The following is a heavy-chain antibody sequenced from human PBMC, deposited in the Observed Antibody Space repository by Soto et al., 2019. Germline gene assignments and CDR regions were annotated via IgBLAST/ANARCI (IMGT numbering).Heavy chain of an antibody. V-gene: IGHV2-5*02. J-gene: IGHJ3*01. CDR2: IYWDDDK. D-gene: IGHD3-10*01. CDR1: GFSLSTYGVG. Sequence: QITLKESGPTLVRPTQTLTLTCTFSGFSLSTYGVGVGWIRQPPGKALEWLALIYWDDDKRSSPSLGSRITITKDTSKNQVLLTMTNMDPVDTATYYCAHRLDDPYFGREAFDVWGQGTTVTVSS. CDR3: AHRLDDPYFGREAFDV.